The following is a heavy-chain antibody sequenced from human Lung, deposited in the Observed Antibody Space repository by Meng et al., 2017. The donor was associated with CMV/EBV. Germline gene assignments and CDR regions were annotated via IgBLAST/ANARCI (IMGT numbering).Heavy chain of an antibody. CDR2: VVYSGTT. CDR1: CVSISSSSYY. V-gene: IGHV4-39*01. J-gene: IGHJ4*02. D-gene: IGHD1-14*01. CDR3: ARHHHSPTFDY. Sequence: LQRQESGPGMVKPSETLSLTCSCSCVSISSSSYYWAWIRQPPGEGLEWIGSVVYSGTTYYTSSLKSRVSISVDTSKNQFSLKLSSVTAADTAVYYCARHHHSPTFDYWGQGTLVTVSS.